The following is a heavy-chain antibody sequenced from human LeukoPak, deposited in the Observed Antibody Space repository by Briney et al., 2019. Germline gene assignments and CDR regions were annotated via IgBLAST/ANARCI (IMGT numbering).Heavy chain of an antibody. V-gene: IGHV3-20*04. Sequence: GRSPKRSCAASGFTCDDYGMSWVRQAPGKGLEWVSGINWNGGSTGYADSVKGRFTISRDNAKNMLYLQMNSLSVEDTAVYYCARDRYYAIDYWGQRTLATVSS. CDR1: GFTCDDYG. CDR2: INWNGGST. D-gene: IGHD3-22*01. J-gene: IGHJ4*02. CDR3: ARDRYYAIDY.